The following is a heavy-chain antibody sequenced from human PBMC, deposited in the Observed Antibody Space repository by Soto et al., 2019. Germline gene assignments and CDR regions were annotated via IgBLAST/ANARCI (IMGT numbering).Heavy chain of an antibody. J-gene: IGHJ6*02. CDR2: IIPIFGTA. D-gene: IGHD3-10*01. CDR3: ARDPERVYYYGSGSLSYGMDV. Sequence: SVKRSCKSSGDTFSIYAISWVRQETGQGLEWMGGIIPIFGTANYAQKFQGRVTITADESTSTAYMELSSLRSEDTAVYYCARDPERVYYYGSGSLSYGMDVWGQGTTVTVSS. CDR1: GDTFSIYA. V-gene: IGHV1-69*13.